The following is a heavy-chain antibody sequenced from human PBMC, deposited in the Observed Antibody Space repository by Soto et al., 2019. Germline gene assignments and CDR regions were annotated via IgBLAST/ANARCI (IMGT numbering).Heavy chain of an antibody. D-gene: IGHD6-19*01. Sequence: GGSLRLSCAASGFTFSSYWMSWVRQAPGKGLEWVANIKQDGSEKYYVDSVKGRFTISRDNAKNSLYLQMNSLRAEDTAVYYCASHPPGYSSGWYEPYFDYWGQGTLVTVSS. V-gene: IGHV3-7*01. CDR3: ASHPPGYSSGWYEPYFDY. CDR1: GFTFSSYW. J-gene: IGHJ4*02. CDR2: IKQDGSEK.